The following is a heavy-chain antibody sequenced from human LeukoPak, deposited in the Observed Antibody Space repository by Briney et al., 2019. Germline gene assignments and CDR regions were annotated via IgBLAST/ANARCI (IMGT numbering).Heavy chain of an antibody. J-gene: IGHJ4*02. CDR2: IYSGGATT. CDR3: AASIRARYFDC. V-gene: IGHV3-NL1*01. D-gene: IGHD3-16*01. CDR1: GFTFSSYA. Sequence: GGSLRLSCAASGFTFSSYAMHWVRQAPGKGLEWVSVIYSGGATTYYADSVQGRFTISRDNSKNTLYLQMNSLRAEDTAVYYCAASIRARYFDCWGQGTLVTVSS.